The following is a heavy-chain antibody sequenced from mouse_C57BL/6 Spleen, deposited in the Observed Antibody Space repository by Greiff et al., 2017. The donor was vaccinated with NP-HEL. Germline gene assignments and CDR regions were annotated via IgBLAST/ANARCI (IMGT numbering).Heavy chain of an antibody. CDR2: IDPSDSET. J-gene: IGHJ3*01. CDR1: GYTFTSYW. V-gene: IGHV1-52*01. Sequence: QVQLQQPGAELVRPGSSVKLSCKASGYTFTSYWMHWVKQRPIQGLDWIGNIDPSDSETPYNQKFKDKATLTVDKSSSTASMQLSSLTSEDSAVYYCARQGGFAYWGQGTLVTVSA. CDR3: ARQGGFAY.